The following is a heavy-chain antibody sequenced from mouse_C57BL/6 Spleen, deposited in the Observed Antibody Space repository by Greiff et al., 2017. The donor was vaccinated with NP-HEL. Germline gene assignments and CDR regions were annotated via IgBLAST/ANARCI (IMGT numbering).Heavy chain of an antibody. CDR2: IYPRSGNT. V-gene: IGHV1-81*01. CDR3: ARYHYRGYSNYDYYAMDY. J-gene: IGHJ4*01. D-gene: IGHD2-5*01. Sequence: VMLVESGAELARPGASVKLSCKASGYTFTSYGISWVKQRTGQGLEWIGEIYPRSGNTYYNEKFKGKATLTADKSSSTAYMELRSLTSEDSAVYFCARYHYRGYSNYDYYAMDYWGQGTSVTVSS. CDR1: GYTFTSYG.